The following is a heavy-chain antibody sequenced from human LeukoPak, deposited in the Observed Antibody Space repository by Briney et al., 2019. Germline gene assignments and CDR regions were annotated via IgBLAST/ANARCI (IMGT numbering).Heavy chain of an antibody. CDR2: MNPNSGNT. CDR1: GYTFTSYD. V-gene: IGHV1-8*01. J-gene: IGHJ6*03. D-gene: IGHD1-26*01. CDR3: ATKRGGSYSNYYYVDV. Sequence: ASVKVSCKASGYTFTSYDINWVRQATGQGLEWMGWMNPNSGNTGYTQKFQGRVTMTRNTSISTAYMELSSLRSEDTAVYYCATKRGGSYSNYYYVDVWGKGTTVTVSS.